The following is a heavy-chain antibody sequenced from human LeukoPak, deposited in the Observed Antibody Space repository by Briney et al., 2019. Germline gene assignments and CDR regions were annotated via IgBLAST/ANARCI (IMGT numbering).Heavy chain of an antibody. J-gene: IGHJ4*02. CDR2: ITTSADVT. V-gene: IGHV3-23*01. D-gene: IGHD3-10*01. Sequence: GGSLRLSCVASGFTFSDYAMSWVRQSPGKGLEWVSGITTSADVTWHADSVKGRFTISRDNSKNTLYLQMNSLRAEDTAVYYCAKDYRGSESMSYYWGLGNLVTGSS. CDR3: AKDYRGSESMSYY. CDR1: GFTFSDYA.